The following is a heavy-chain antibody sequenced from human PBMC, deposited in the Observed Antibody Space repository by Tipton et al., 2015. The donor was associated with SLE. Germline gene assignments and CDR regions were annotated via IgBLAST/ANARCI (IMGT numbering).Heavy chain of an antibody. CDR3: ARDTTSGYYGMDV. D-gene: IGHD3-10*01. Sequence: SLRLSCAASGFTVSSNYMSWVRQAPGKGLEWVSVIYSGGSTYYADSVKGRFTISRDNSKNTLYLQMNSLRAEDTAVYYCARDTTSGYYGMDVWGKGTTVTVSS. CDR2: IYSGGST. V-gene: IGHV3-53*05. J-gene: IGHJ6*04. CDR1: GFTVSSNY.